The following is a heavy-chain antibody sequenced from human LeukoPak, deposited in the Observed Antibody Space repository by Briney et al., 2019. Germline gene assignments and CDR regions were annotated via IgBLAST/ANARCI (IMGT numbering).Heavy chain of an antibody. J-gene: IGHJ4*02. V-gene: IGHV3-21*01. CDR1: GFRFNTYN. CDR2: ISSNSSYI. CDR3: ARDIARFQYNFDY. Sequence: PGGSLRLSCAASGFRFNTYNMNWVRQAPGKGLEWVSSISSNSSYIFYADSVRGRFTISRDNAQNSLYLQMNSLRVEDTAVYYCARDIARFQYNFDYWGQGTLVTVSS. D-gene: IGHD3-3*01.